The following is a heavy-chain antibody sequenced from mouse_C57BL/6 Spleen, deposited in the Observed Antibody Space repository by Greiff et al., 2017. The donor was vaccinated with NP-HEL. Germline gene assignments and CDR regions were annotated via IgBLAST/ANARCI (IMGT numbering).Heavy chain of an antibody. V-gene: IGHV5-6*01. Sequence: DVQLVESGGDLVKPGGSLKLSCAASGFTFSSYGMSWVRQTPDKRLEWVATISSGGSYTYYPDSVKGRFTISRDNAKNTLYLKMSSLKSEDTAMYYCARQEMDYWGQGTSVTVSS. CDR1: GFTFSSYG. CDR3: ARQEMDY. J-gene: IGHJ4*01. CDR2: ISSGGSYT.